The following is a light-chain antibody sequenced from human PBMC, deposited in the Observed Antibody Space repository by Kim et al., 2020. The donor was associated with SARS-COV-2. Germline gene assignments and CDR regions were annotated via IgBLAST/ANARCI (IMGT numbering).Light chain of an antibody. CDR1: QGINNY. V-gene: IGKV1-27*01. J-gene: IGKJ1*01. Sequence: DIQMTQSPSSLSASVGDRVTITRRASQGINNYLAWYQQKPGKVPKLLIYAASTLQSGVPSRFSGSGSGTDFTLTISSLQPEDVATYYCQKYKSVPRETFGQGTKVDIK. CDR2: AAS. CDR3: QKYKSVPRET.